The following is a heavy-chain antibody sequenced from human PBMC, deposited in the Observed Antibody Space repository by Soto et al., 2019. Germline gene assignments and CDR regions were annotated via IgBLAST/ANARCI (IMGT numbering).Heavy chain of an antibody. CDR1: GGTFSSYA. CDR2: IIPIFGTA. J-gene: IGHJ6*02. D-gene: IGHD2-2*01. CDR3: ARSLGSSSTSCFEEYYGMDV. Sequence: SVKVSCKASGGTFSSYAISWVRQAPGQGLEWMGGIIPIFGTANYAQKFQGRVTITADESTSTAYMELSSLRSEDTAVYYCARSLGSSSTSCFEEYYGMDVWGQGTKVTVSS. V-gene: IGHV1-69*13.